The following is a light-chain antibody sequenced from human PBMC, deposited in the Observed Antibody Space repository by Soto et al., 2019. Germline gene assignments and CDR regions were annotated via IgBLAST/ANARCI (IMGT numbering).Light chain of an antibody. Sequence: EIVLTQSPATLSLSPGERATLSCRASQSVSSYLAWYQQKPGQAPRLLIYDASNRATGIPARFSGSGSGTDFTLNISRLEPEDFAVYYCQQRSNWLLTFGGGTKVEIK. J-gene: IGKJ4*01. CDR3: QQRSNWLLT. CDR2: DAS. V-gene: IGKV3-11*01. CDR1: QSVSSY.